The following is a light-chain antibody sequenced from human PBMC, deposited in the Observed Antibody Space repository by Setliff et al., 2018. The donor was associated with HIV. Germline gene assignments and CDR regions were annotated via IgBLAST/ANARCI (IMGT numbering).Light chain of an antibody. CDR3: SSYSSGTTLVL. CDR1: TSDITYSY. Sequence: QSALTQPASVSGSPGQSITISYAGSTSDITYSYVSWYQQHSGKAPRLIIYDVRARPSGVSNRFSGSKSGDTASLTISDLQTEDEADYYCSSYSSGTTLVLFGGGTKVTVL. CDR2: DVR. V-gene: IGLV2-14*03. J-gene: IGLJ2*01.